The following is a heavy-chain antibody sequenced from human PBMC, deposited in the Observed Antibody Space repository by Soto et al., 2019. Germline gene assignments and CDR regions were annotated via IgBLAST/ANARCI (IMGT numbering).Heavy chain of an antibody. CDR2: IDDRGST. D-gene: IGHD2-2*01. CDR3: ARGRIYGYCSSSNCYEAFDI. CDR1: GGSLGTFY. J-gene: IGHJ3*02. V-gene: IGHV4-59*01. Sequence: VQLQESGPGLVKPSETLSLTCTVSGGSLGTFYWTWIRQPPGKKLEWIGYIDDRGSTTYNPSLRSRISMSLDTSKNQFSLRLNSVTAADTAVYYCARGRIYGYCSSSNCYEAFDIWGQGTMLTVSS.